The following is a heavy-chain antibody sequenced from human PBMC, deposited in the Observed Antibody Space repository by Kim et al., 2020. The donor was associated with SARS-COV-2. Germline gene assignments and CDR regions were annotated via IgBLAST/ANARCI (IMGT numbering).Heavy chain of an antibody. CDR2: INHSGST. D-gene: IGHD2-2*01. J-gene: IGHJ4*02. CDR3: AGGVPAAMKPLDY. CDR1: GGSFSGYY. Sequence: SETLSLTCAVYGGSFSGYYWSWIRQPPGKGLEWIGEINHSGSTNYNPSLKSRVTISVDTSKNQFSLKLSSVTAADTAVYYCAGGVPAAMKPLDYWGQGTLVTVSS. V-gene: IGHV4-34*01.